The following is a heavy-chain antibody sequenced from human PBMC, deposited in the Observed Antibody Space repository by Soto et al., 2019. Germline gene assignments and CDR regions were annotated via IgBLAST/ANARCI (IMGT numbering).Heavy chain of an antibody. D-gene: IGHD3-3*01. J-gene: IGHJ5*02. V-gene: IGHV4-31*03. CDR1: GGSISSGGYY. Sequence: SETLSLTCTVSGGSISSGGYYWSWIRQHPGKGLEWIGYIYYSGSTYYNPSLKSRVTISVDTSKNQFSLKLSSVTAADTAVYYCASERVFGVVSPYNWFDPWGQGTLVTVPQ. CDR2: IYYSGST. CDR3: ASERVFGVVSPYNWFDP.